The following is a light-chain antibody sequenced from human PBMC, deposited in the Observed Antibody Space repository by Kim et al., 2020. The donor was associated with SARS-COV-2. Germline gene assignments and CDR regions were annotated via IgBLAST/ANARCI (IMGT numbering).Light chain of an antibody. CDR1: QSVSSSY. V-gene: IGKV3-20*01. CDR2: GAS. Sequence: LSPGERAPLYCRASQSVSSSYLAWYQHRPGQAPRLLMYGASSRATGIPDRFSGTGSGTDFSLTISRLEPEDFAVYYCQQFGRSPYTFGQGTRLEI. CDR3: QQFGRSPYT. J-gene: IGKJ2*01.